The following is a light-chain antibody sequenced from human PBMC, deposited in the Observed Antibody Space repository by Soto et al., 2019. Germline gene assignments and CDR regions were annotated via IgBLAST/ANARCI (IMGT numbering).Light chain of an antibody. CDR2: WAS. Sequence: DVVLTQSPDSLAVSLGARATINCKTSQSVLFNSNNKNFLAWFQQKPGQPPKLLIYWASTRASGVPDRFSGSGSGTDFTLTIASLQAEDVATYYCQQYYRTPLTFGGGTKVEI. V-gene: IGKV4-1*01. CDR1: QSVLFNSNNKNF. CDR3: QQYYRTPLT. J-gene: IGKJ4*01.